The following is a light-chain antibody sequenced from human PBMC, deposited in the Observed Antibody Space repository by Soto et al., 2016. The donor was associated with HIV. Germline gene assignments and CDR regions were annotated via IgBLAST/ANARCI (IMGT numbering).Light chain of an antibody. CDR3: QQSSSTLWT. V-gene: IGKV1-39*01. CDR1: QSISTY. CDR2: DAS. J-gene: IGKJ1*01. Sequence: DIQMTQSPSSLSLSIGDRVSITCRASQSISTYLNWYQQKPGXAPKLLIYDASSLQSGVPSRFSGRGSGTDFTLTISSLQHEDLATYYCQQSSSTLWTFGQGTKVEIK.